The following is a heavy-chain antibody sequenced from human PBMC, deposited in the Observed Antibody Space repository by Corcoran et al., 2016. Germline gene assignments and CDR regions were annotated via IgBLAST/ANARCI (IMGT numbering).Heavy chain of an antibody. CDR1: GYTFTSYD. D-gene: IGHD3-3*01. J-gene: IGHJ5*02. Sequence: QVQLVLSGAEVKKPGASVKVSCKASGYTFTSYDINWVRQATGQGLEWMGWMNPNSGNTGYAQKFQGRVTMTRNTSISTAYMELSSLRSEDTAVYYCARGRGSDFWIGYNWFDPWGQGTLVTVSS. CDR3: ARGRGSDFWIGYNWFDP. CDR2: MNPNSGNT. V-gene: IGHV1-8*01.